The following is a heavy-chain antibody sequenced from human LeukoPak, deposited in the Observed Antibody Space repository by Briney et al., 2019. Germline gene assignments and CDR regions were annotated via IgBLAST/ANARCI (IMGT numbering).Heavy chain of an antibody. CDR1: GFTFSSYG. V-gene: IGHV3-30*02. D-gene: IGHD3-16*01. Sequence: GGSLRLSCAASGFTFSSYGMHWVRQAPGKGLEWVAFIWYDGSNKYYADSVKGRLTISGDNSKNTLYLQMNSLRAEDTALYYCAKGGDWNYWGQGTLVTVSS. CDR2: IWYDGSNK. J-gene: IGHJ4*02. CDR3: AKGGDWNY.